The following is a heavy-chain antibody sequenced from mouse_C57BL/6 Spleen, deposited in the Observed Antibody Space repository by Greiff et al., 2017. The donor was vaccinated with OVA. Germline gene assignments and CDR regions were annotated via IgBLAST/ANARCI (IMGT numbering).Heavy chain of an antibody. D-gene: IGHD2-1*01. V-gene: IGHV1-4*01. CDR3: ARSRGNTWFAY. CDR2: INPSSGYT. J-gene: IGHJ3*01. CDR1: GYTFTSYT. Sequence: VQLQQSGAELARPGASVKMSCKASGYTFTSYTMHWVKQRPGQGLEWIGYINPSSGYTKYNQKFKDKATLTADKSSSTAYMQLSSLTSEDSAVYYCARSRGNTWFAYWGQGTLVTVSA.